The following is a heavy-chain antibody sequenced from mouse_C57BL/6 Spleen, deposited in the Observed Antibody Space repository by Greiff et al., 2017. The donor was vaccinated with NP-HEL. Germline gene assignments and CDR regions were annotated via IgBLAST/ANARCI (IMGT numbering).Heavy chain of an antibody. CDR2: INPSTGGT. CDR1: GYSFTGYY. D-gene: IGHD2-9*01. J-gene: IGHJ4*01. Sequence: EVQLQQSGPELVKPGASVKISCKASGYSFTGYYMNWVKQSPEKSLEWIGEINPSTGGTTYNQKFKAKATLTVDKSSSTAYMQLKSLTSEDSAVYYCARSTYYGYDERVRAMDYWGQGTSVTVSS. V-gene: IGHV1-42*01. CDR3: ARSTYYGYDERVRAMDY.